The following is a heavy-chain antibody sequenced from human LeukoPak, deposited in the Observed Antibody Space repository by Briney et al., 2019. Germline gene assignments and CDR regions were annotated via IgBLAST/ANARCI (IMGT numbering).Heavy chain of an antibody. CDR2: IYSGGST. CDR1: GFTLSSNY. CDR3: AREGRYGYGFNY. J-gene: IGHJ4*02. V-gene: IGHV3-53*01. Sequence: GGSLRLSCAASGFTLSSNYMSWVRQAPGKGLEWVSVIYSGGSTYYSDSVKGRFTISRDNSKNTLYLQMNSLRAEDTAVYYCAREGRYGYGFNYWGQGTLVTVSS. D-gene: IGHD5-18*01.